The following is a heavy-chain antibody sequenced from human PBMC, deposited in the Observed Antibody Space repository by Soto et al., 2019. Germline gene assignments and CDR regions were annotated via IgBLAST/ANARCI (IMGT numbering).Heavy chain of an antibody. Sequence: QIQLVQSGGDVKTPGASVKVSCTTSRYTFTSHGIAWVRQAPGQGLEWMGWISTFNGKTDYAQKFQGRVTMTADTITSTVHMELRCLRSDDTAVYYCARLLTEGATFREDAFGLWGPGTKVTVS. J-gene: IGHJ3*01. CDR3: ARLLTEGATFREDAFGL. CDR2: ISTFNGKT. CDR1: RYTFTSHG. D-gene: IGHD1-26*01. V-gene: IGHV1-18*01.